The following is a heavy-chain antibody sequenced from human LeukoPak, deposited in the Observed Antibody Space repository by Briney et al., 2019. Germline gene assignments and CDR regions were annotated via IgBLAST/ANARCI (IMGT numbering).Heavy chain of an antibody. D-gene: IGHD5-24*01. Sequence: GGSLRLSCAASGFTFSNYGMHWVRQAPGKGLEWVAVISYDGSTEQYSDSVKGRSTISRDNSKNTLYLQMDSLRPEDTAVYYCAKDYRRDGYNYYFDYGGQGTLVTLSS. V-gene: IGHV3-30*18. J-gene: IGHJ4*02. CDR1: GFTFSNYG. CDR3: AKDYRRDGYNYYFDY. CDR2: ISYDGSTE.